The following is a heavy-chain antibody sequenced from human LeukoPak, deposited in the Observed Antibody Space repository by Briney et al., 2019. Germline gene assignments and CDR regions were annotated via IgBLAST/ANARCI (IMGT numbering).Heavy chain of an antibody. Sequence: SETLSLTCTVSGGSLSSGGYYWSWIRQPPGKGLEWLGYIHHNGDTYYNPSLEGRVTISVETSENQFSLKLTSVTAADTAVYYCARDAYSYTENWGQGALVTLSS. J-gene: IGHJ4*02. V-gene: IGHV4-30-2*01. CDR2: IHHNGDT. D-gene: IGHD5-24*01. CDR3: ARDAYSYTEN. CDR1: GGSLSSGGYY.